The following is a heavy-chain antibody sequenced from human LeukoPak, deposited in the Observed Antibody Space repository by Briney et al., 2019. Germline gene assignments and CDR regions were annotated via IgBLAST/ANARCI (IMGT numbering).Heavy chain of an antibody. J-gene: IGHJ4*02. V-gene: IGHV4-39*01. CDR1: GGSISSSSYY. CDR3: ARHRVGATSGSPYYFDY. Sequence: SETLSLTCTVSGGSISSSSYYWGWIRQPPGKGLEWIGSMYYSGSTYYNPSLKSRVTISVDTSKNQFSLNLSSVTAADTAVYYCARHRVGATSGSPYYFDYWGQGTLVTVSS. D-gene: IGHD1-26*01. CDR2: MYYSGST.